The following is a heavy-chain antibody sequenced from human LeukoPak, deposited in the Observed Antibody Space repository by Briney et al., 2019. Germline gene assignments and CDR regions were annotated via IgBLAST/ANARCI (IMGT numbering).Heavy chain of an antibody. CDR1: GFTFSSYA. CDR2: ISYDGSNK. Sequence: GRSLRLSCAASGFTFSSYAMHWVRQAPGKGLEWVAVISYDGSNKYYADSVKGRFTISRDSSKNTLYLQMNSLRAEDTAVYYCARDLAFMVRGVSLDYWGQGTLVTVSS. J-gene: IGHJ4*02. CDR3: ARDLAFMVRGVSLDY. V-gene: IGHV3-30-3*01. D-gene: IGHD3-10*01.